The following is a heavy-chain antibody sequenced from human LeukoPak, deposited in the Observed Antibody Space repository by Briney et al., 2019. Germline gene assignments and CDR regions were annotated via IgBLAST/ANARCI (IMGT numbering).Heavy chain of an antibody. J-gene: IGHJ4*02. D-gene: IGHD3-9*01. CDR1: GFTFSSYA. Sequence: QPGGSLRLSCAASGFTFSSYAMSWVRQAPGKGLEWVSAISGSGGSTYYADSVKGRFTISRDNSKNPLYLQMNSLRAEDRAVYYCAKDDILTGSFDYWGQGTLVTVSS. V-gene: IGHV3-23*01. CDR2: ISGSGGST. CDR3: AKDDILTGSFDY.